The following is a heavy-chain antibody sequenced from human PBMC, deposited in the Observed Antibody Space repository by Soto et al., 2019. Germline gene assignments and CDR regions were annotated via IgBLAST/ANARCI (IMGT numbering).Heavy chain of an antibody. CDR2: IYYSGST. CDR3: ANGPYDSSGYSLYY. J-gene: IGHJ4*02. D-gene: IGHD3-22*01. CDR1: GGSISSGGYY. V-gene: IGHV4-31*03. Sequence: LSLTCPVSGGSISSGGYYCSWIRQHPGKGLEWIGYIYYSGSTYYNPSLKSRVTISVDTSKNQFSLKLSSVTAADTAVYYCANGPYDSSGYSLYYWGQGTLVTVSS.